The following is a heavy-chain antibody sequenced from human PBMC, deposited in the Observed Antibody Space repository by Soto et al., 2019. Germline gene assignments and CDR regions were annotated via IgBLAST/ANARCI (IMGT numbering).Heavy chain of an antibody. Sequence: PSETLSLTCTVSGGSISSGDYYWSWIRHPPGKGLEWIGYIYYSGSTYYNPSLKSRVTISVDTSKNQFSLTLSSVTAADTAVYYCARPAHGDYDTVWTGCDPWGQGILGTVS. D-gene: IGHD4-17*01. CDR2: IYYSGST. CDR3: ARPAHGDYDTVWTGCDP. V-gene: IGHV4-30-4*01. J-gene: IGHJ5*02. CDR1: GGSISSGDYY.